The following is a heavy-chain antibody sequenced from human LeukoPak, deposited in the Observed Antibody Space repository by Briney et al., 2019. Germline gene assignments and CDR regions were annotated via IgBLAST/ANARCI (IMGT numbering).Heavy chain of an antibody. CDR1: GGPFSGFY. V-gene: IGHV4-34*01. D-gene: IGHD2-15*01. CDR3: ARRDIYCSGDSCYPQGWLDP. J-gene: IGHJ5*02. Sequence: PSETLSLTCAVYGGPFSGFYWSWIRQPPGKGLEWIGEINHGGSTNYNPSLKSRVTISVDTSKNHISLKLSSVTAADTAVYYCARRDIYCSGDSCYPQGWLDPWGQGTLVTVSS. CDR2: INHGGST.